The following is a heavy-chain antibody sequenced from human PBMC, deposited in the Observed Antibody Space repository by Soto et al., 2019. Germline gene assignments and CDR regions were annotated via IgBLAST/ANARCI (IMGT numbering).Heavy chain of an antibody. V-gene: IGHV1-24*01. D-gene: IGHD2-8*01. CDR3: ATAGPVLMVYAIGLDAFDI. CDR2: FEPEDGET. Sequence: QVQLVQSGAEVKKPGASVKVSCKVSGYTLTELSMHWVRQAPGKGLEWMGGFEPEDGETIYAQKFQGRVTMTEDTSTDTAYMELSSLRSEDTAVYYCATAGPVLMVYAIGLDAFDIWGQGTMVTVSS. J-gene: IGHJ3*02. CDR1: GYTLTELS.